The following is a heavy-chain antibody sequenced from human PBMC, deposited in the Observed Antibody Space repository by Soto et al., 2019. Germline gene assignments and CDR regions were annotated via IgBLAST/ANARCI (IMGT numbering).Heavy chain of an antibody. D-gene: IGHD2-8*01. V-gene: IGHV3-30*18. CDR2: ISYDGSNK. J-gene: IGHJ6*02. Sequence: GGSLRLSCAASGFTFSSYGMHWVRQAPGKGLEWVAVISYDGSNKYYADSVKGRFTISRDNSKNTLYLQMNSLRAEDTAVYYCANGHTNGVTTYYYYGMDVWGQGTTVTVSS. CDR3: ANGHTNGVTTYYYYGMDV. CDR1: GFTFSSYG.